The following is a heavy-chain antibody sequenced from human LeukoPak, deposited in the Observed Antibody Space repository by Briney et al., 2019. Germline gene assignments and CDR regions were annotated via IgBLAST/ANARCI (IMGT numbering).Heavy chain of an antibody. J-gene: IGHJ3*02. CDR3: ARERYYYDSSDAFDI. CDR1: GYTFTSYD. CDR2: MNPNSGNT. D-gene: IGHD3-22*01. Sequence: ASVKVSCKASGYTFTSYDINWVRQATGQGIEWMGWMNPNSGNTGYAQKFQGRVTINRNTSISTAYMELSSLRSEDTAVYYCARERYYYDSSDAFDIWGQGTMVTVSS. V-gene: IGHV1-8*03.